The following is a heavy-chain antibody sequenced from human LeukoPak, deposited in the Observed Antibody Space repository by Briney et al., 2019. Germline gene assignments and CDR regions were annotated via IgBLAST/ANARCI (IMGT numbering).Heavy chain of an antibody. CDR3: AKGAGYNAVRCVDY. CDR2: ITGSAGCT. Sequence: GGSLRLSCAASGFTFSNFAMNWVRQAPGKGLEWVSVITGSAGCTYYADSVKGRFTISRDNSKNTLYLQMDSLRAEDTAVYFCAKGAGYNAVRCVDYWGQGTLVTVSS. J-gene: IGHJ4*02. CDR1: GFTFSNFA. D-gene: IGHD5-24*01. V-gene: IGHV3-23*01.